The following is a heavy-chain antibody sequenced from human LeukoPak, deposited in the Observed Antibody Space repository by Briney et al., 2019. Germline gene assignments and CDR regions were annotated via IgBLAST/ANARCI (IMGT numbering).Heavy chain of an antibody. CDR3: ARRGGITMVRGVIYRPYYFDY. V-gene: IGHV4-59*08. CDR1: GGSISSYY. Sequence: SETLSLTCTVSGGSISSYYWSWIRQPPGKGLEWIGYIYYSGSTNYNPSLKSRVTISVDTSKNQFSLNLTSVTAADTAVYYCARRGGITMVRGVIYRPYYFDYWGQGTLVTVSS. D-gene: IGHD3-10*01. J-gene: IGHJ4*02. CDR2: IYYSGST.